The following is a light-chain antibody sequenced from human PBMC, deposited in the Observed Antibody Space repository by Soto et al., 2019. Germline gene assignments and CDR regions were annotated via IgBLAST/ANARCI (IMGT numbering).Light chain of an antibody. Sequence: IVLTQSPGTLSLSPGERATLSCRASQSVSSSYLAWYQQKTGQAPRLLIYGASSRATGIPDRFGGSGSGTYFTRTISRLETEDFAFYYCQQYGSSPWTFGQGTKVDIK. CDR3: QQYGSSPWT. J-gene: IGKJ1*01. CDR1: QSVSSSY. V-gene: IGKV3-20*01. CDR2: GAS.